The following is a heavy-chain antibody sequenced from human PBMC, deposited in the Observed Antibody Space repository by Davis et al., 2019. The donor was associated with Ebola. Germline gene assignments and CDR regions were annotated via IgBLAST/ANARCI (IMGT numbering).Heavy chain of an antibody. J-gene: IGHJ3*02. Sequence: LKISCAASGFTFRSYWMSWVRQAPGKGLEWVANIKQDGSEKYYVDSVKGRFTISRDNAKNSLYLQMNSLRAEDTAVYYCARGAKDIWGQGTMVTVSS. CDR3: ARGAKDI. CDR2: IKQDGSEK. V-gene: IGHV3-7*01. CDR1: GFTFRSYW.